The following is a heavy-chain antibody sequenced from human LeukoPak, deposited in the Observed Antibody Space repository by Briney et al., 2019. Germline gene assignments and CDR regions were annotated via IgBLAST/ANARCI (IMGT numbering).Heavy chain of an antibody. Sequence: ASVKVSCKASGYTITNYGINWVRQAPGQGLEWMGWISAWNGNTNYAQKLQGRVTITRDTSASTAYMELSSLRSEDTAVYYCARGYLWFGELLGYWGQGTLVTVSS. J-gene: IGHJ4*02. CDR1: GYTITNYG. CDR2: ISAWNGNT. CDR3: ARGYLWFGELLGY. D-gene: IGHD3-10*01. V-gene: IGHV1-18*01.